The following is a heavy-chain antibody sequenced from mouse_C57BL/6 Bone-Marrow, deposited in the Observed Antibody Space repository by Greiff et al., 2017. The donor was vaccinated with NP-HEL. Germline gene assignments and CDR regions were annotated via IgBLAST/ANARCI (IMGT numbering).Heavy chain of an antibody. Sequence: QVQLQQSGAELVRPGTSVKVSCKASGYAFTNYLIEWVKQRPGQGLEWIGVINPGSGGTNYNEKFKGKATLTADKSSSTAYMQLSSLTSEDSAVYFCARSDGNYGAYWGQGTLVTVSA. J-gene: IGHJ3*01. CDR3: ARSDGNYGAY. V-gene: IGHV1-54*01. D-gene: IGHD2-1*01. CDR1: GYAFTNYL. CDR2: INPGSGGT.